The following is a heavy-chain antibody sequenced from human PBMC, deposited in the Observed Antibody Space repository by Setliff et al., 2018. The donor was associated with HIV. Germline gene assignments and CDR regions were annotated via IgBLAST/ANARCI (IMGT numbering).Heavy chain of an antibody. J-gene: IGHJ4*02. CDR3: ARRVPPIPSGDLDY. D-gene: IGHD4-17*01. V-gene: IGHV1-2*02. Sequence: GPVKVSCKASGYTFTDYYIHWVRQAPGQGLEWMGWINPNSSDTNYAQKFQGRVTMTRDTSISTAYMDLSRLRSDDTAVYYCARRVPPIPSGDLDYWGQGTLVTVSS. CDR1: GYTFTDYY. CDR2: INPNSSDT.